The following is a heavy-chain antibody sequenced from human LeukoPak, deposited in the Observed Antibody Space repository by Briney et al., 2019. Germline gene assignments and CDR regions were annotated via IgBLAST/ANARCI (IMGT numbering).Heavy chain of an antibody. J-gene: IGHJ4*02. CDR2: ISGSGGST. V-gene: IGHV3-23*01. CDR1: GFTFSSYA. CDR3: AKGSRDSGIAVAGLGFDY. D-gene: IGHD6-19*01. Sequence: GGSLRLSCAASGFTFSSYAMSWVRQAPGKGLEWVSAISGSGGSTYYADSVKGRFTISRDNSKNTLYLKMNSLRAEDTAVYYCAKGSRDSGIAVAGLGFDYWGQGTLVTVSS.